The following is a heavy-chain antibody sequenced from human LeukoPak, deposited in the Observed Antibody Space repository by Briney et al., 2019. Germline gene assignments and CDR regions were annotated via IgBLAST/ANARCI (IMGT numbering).Heavy chain of an antibody. J-gene: IGHJ4*02. CDR3: ARDRNTDFWSGYYTNYFDY. V-gene: IGHV3-23*01. CDR1: GLTFSSYA. D-gene: IGHD3-3*01. CDR2: ISGSGGST. Sequence: PGGSLRLSCAASGLTFSSYAMSWVRQAPGKGLEWVSAISGSGGSTYYADSVKGRFTISRDNSKNTLYLQMNSLRAEDTAVYYCARDRNTDFWSGYYTNYFDYWGQGTLVTVSS.